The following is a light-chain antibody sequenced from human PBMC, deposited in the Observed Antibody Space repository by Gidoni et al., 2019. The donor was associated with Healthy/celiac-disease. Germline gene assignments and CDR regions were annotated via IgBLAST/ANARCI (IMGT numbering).Light chain of an antibody. Sequence: DIQMTQSPSTLAASVGDRVIITCRASQSISSWLAWYQQKPGKAPKLLSYKASSLESGVPSRFSGSGSGTEFTLTISNLQPDDFATYYCQQYNSYSPWTFGQGTKVEIK. J-gene: IGKJ1*01. V-gene: IGKV1-5*03. CDR2: KAS. CDR3: QQYNSYSPWT. CDR1: QSISSW.